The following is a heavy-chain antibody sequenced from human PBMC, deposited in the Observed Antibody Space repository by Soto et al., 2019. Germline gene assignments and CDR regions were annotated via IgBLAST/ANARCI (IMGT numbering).Heavy chain of an antibody. D-gene: IGHD2-15*01. J-gene: IGHJ3*02. CDR1: GGSISSGGYY. V-gene: IGHV4-31*03. CDR3: AREGGYCSVGSCYHDAFDI. Sequence: SETLSLTCTVSGGSISSGGYYWSWIRQHPGKGLEWIGYIYYSGSTYYNPSLKSRVTISVDTSKNQFSLKLSSVTAADTAVYYCAREGGYCSVGSCYHDAFDIWGQGTMVTVSS. CDR2: IYYSGST.